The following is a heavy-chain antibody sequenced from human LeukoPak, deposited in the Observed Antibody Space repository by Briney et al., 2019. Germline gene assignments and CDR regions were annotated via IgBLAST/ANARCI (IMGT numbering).Heavy chain of an antibody. CDR1: GCTFTSYD. CDR2: MNPNSGNT. V-gene: IGHV1-8*01. Sequence: ASVKVSCKASGCTFTSYDINWVRQATGQGLEWMGWMNPNSGNTGYAQKFQGRVTMTRNTSISTAYMELSSLRSEDTAVYYCARGHQKTYTHYYYYGMDVWGQGTTVTVSS. J-gene: IGHJ6*02. CDR3: ARGHQKTYTHYYYYGMDV. D-gene: IGHD3-16*01.